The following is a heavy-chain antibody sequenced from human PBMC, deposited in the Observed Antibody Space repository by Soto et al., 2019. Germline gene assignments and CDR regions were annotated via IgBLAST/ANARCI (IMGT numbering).Heavy chain of an antibody. D-gene: IGHD6-25*01. Sequence: EVQLLESGGGLVQPGGSLRLSCAASGFSFSSYAMSWVRQAPGKGLEWVSGISGSGATTHYADSVKGRFTIARDNSRNALYLQMNSLRAEDAAVYYCAKDSSGKQWIYYVDYGGQGTLVTVSA. CDR3: AKDSSGKQWIYYVDY. CDR2: ISGSGATT. J-gene: IGHJ4*02. V-gene: IGHV3-23*01. CDR1: GFSFSSYA.